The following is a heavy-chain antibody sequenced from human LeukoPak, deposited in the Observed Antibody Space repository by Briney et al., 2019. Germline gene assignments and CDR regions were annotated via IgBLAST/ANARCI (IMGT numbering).Heavy chain of an antibody. CDR1: GGSISSYY. V-gene: IGHV4-59*01. J-gene: IGHJ4*02. CDR2: IYYSGST. D-gene: IGHD3-10*01. Sequence: SETLSLTCTVSGGSISSYYWSWIRQPPGKGLEWIGYIYYSGSTNYNPSLKSRVTISVDTSKNQFSLKLSSVTAADTAVYYCAREGPGSYLFDYWGQGTLVTVSS. CDR3: AREGPGSYLFDY.